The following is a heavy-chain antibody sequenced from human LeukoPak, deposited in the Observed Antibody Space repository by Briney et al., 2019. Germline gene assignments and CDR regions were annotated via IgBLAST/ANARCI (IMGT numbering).Heavy chain of an antibody. CDR3: AGGYCSSTSCYESPPSAFDI. J-gene: IGHJ3*02. CDR1: GFTFSSYS. D-gene: IGHD2-2*01. V-gene: IGHV3-21*01. CDR2: ISSSSSYI. Sequence: GGSLRLSCAASGFTFSSYSMNWVRQAPGKGLEWVSSISSSSSYIYYADSVKGRFTISRDNAKNSLYLQMNSLRAEDTAVYYCAGGYCSSTSCYESPPSAFDIWGQGTMVTVSS.